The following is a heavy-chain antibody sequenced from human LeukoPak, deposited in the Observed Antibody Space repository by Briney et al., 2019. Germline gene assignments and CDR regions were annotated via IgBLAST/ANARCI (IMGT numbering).Heavy chain of an antibody. V-gene: IGHV3-21*01. Sequence: PGGSLRLSCAASGFTFSSYSMNWVRQAPGKGLEWASSITSSSSYIYFADSLKGRFTISRDNAKNSLYLQMNSLRAEDTAVYYCARDRAIQLFDYWGQGTLVTVSS. CDR2: ITSSSSYI. CDR1: GFTFSSYS. J-gene: IGHJ4*02. D-gene: IGHD5-18*01. CDR3: ARDRAIQLFDY.